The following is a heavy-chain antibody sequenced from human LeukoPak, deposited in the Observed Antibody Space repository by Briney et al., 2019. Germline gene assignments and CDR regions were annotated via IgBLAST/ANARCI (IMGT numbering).Heavy chain of an antibody. J-gene: IGHJ3*01. V-gene: IGHV3-11*04. CDR3: VRDQFYAFDV. CDR1: GFTFSDYY. Sequence: GGSLRLSCAASGFTFSDYYMSWIRQAPGKGLEWVSYISSSGSTIYYADSVKGRFTISTDSAKNSLYLQMNSLRDDDTAVYYCVRDQFYAFDVWGQGTMVTVSS. CDR2: ISSSGSTI.